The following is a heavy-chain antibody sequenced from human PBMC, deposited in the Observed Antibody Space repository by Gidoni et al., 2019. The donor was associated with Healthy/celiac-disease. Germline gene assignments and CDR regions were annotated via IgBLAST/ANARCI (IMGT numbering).Heavy chain of an antibody. D-gene: IGHD6-6*01. Sequence: EVQLVESGGGLVQPGGSLRLSCAASGFTFSSYSMNWVRQAPGKGLEWVSYISSSSSTIYYADSGKGRFTITRDNAKNSLYLQMNSLRDEDTAVYYCARDQFEGEYSSKRHYYGMDVWGQGTTVTVSS. CDR1: GFTFSSYS. CDR3: ARDQFEGEYSSKRHYYGMDV. J-gene: IGHJ6*02. V-gene: IGHV3-48*02. CDR2: ISSSSSTI.